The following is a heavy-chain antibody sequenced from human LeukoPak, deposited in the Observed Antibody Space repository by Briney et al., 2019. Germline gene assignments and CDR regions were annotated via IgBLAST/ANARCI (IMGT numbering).Heavy chain of an antibody. V-gene: IGHV4-61*01. D-gene: IGHD5-12*01. Sequence: PSETLSLTCTVSGGSISSSSYYWSWIRQPPGKGLEWIGYIYYSGSTNYNPSLKSRVTISVDTSKNQFSLKLSSVTAADTAVYYCARSREVSDYDYVPIENWGQGTLVTVSS. CDR3: ARSREVSDYDYVPIEN. CDR2: IYYSGST. J-gene: IGHJ4*02. CDR1: GGSISSSSYY.